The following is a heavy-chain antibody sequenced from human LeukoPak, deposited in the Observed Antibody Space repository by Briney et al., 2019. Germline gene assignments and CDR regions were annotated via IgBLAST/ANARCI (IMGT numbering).Heavy chain of an antibody. Sequence: GGSLRLSYAAPGFTLSRPAMHWVRQASGKGLEWVGRIRSKANHYATAYAASVKGRFTISRDDSKNTAYLQMNSLKTEDTAVYYCTRDWVLSTKQYKYYFDYWGQGTLVTVSS. CDR3: TRDWVLSTKQYKYYFDY. D-gene: IGHD1-1*01. CDR1: GFTLSRPA. J-gene: IGHJ4*02. CDR2: IRSKANHYAT. V-gene: IGHV3-73*01.